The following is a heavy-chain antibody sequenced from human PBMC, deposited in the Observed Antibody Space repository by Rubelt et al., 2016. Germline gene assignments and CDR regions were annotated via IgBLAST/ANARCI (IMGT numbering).Heavy chain of an antibody. J-gene: IGHJ6*02. CDR3: ARGRMGFHYYYYGMDV. Sequence: QVQLQQWGAGLLKPSETLSLTCAVYGGSFSGYYWSWIRQPPGKGLEWIGEINHSGSTNYNPSLKSRVTLSVDTSKNQFSLRLSSVTAAETAVYYCARGRMGFHYYYYGMDVWGQGTTVTVSS. CDR2: INHSGST. V-gene: IGHV4-34*01. CDR1: GGSFSGYY. D-gene: IGHD1-26*01.